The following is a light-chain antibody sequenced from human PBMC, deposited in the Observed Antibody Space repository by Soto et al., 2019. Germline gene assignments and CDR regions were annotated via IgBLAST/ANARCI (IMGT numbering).Light chain of an antibody. J-gene: IGLJ1*01. CDR2: DVS. CDR1: SSDVGAYNF. CDR3: CSYTRSSTRV. Sequence: QSALTQPASVSGSPGQSITISCTGTSSDVGAYNFVSWYQLHPGKAPKLIIYDVSHRPSGVSNRFSGSNSGNTASLTISGLQAEDEADYYCCSYTRSSTRVFGTGTQLTVL. V-gene: IGLV2-14*01.